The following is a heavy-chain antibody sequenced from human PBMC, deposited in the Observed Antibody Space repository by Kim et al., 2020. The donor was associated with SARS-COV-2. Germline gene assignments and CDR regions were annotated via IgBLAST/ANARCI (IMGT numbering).Heavy chain of an antibody. J-gene: IGHJ5*02. D-gene: IGHD3-22*01. CDR1: GYSFTSYW. CDR2: IYPGDSDT. V-gene: IGHV5-51*01. Sequence: GESLKISCKGSGYSFTSYWIGWVRQMPGKGLEWMGIIYPGDSDTRYSPSFQGQVTISADKSISTAYLQWSSLKASDTAMYYCARQAGYDSSGYRLLPSENWFDPWGQGTLVTVSS. CDR3: ARQAGYDSSGYRLLPSENWFDP.